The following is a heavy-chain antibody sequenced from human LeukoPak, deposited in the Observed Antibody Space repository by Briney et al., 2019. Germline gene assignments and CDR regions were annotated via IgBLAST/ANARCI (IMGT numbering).Heavy chain of an antibody. Sequence: GGSLRLSCAASGFTFGNYWMSWVRQAPGKGLEWVSGLSASGGLTYYADSVKGRFTISRDNSKNTLYLQMNSLRADDTAVYYCAKGGSSYSEMDYWGQGTLVTVSS. CDR1: GFTFGNYW. J-gene: IGHJ4*02. D-gene: IGHD4-11*01. CDR3: AKGGSSYSEMDY. CDR2: LSASGGLT. V-gene: IGHV3-23*01.